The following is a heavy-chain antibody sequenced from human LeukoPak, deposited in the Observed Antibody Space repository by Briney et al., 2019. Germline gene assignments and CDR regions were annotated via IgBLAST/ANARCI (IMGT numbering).Heavy chain of an antibody. CDR2: VSHSGTS. V-gene: IGHV4-59*11. J-gene: IGHJ4*02. Sequence: KASETLSLTCTVSGDSISSHFWTWIRQPPGKGLEWIGFVSHSGTSSYSPSLQSRVTMSVDPSKNQFSLNLSSVTAADTALYYCARIKGVGATYFDDWGQGTLVTVSS. CDR1: GDSISSHF. CDR3: ARIKGVGATYFDD. D-gene: IGHD1-26*01.